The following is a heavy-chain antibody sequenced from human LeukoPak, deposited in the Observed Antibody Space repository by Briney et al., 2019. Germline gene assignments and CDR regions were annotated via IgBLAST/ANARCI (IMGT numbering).Heavy chain of an antibody. D-gene: IGHD6-19*01. V-gene: IGHV4-38-2*01. J-gene: IGHJ5*02. CDR1: GYSISSGYY. CDR3: ARVPQWLPRAWFDP. Sequence: PSETLFLTCAVSGYSISSGYYWGWNRQPPGKELVWIGSIYHSGSTYYNPSLKSRVTISVDTSKNQFSLKLSSVTAADTAVYYCARVPQWLPRAWFDPWGQGTLVTVSS. CDR2: IYHSGST.